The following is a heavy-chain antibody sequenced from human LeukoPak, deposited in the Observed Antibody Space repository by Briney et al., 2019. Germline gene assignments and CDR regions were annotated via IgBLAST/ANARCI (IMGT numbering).Heavy chain of an antibody. CDR2: INPNSGGT. V-gene: IGHV1-2*02. D-gene: IGHD6-19*01. CDR3: ARDHYSSGWYFNY. J-gene: IGHJ4*02. Sequence: ASVKVSCKASGYTFTGYYIHWVRQAPGQGLEWMGWINPNSGGTNYAQKFQGRVTMTRDTSISTAYMELSRLRSDDTAVYYCARDHYSSGWYFNYWGQGTLVTVSS. CDR1: GYTFTGYY.